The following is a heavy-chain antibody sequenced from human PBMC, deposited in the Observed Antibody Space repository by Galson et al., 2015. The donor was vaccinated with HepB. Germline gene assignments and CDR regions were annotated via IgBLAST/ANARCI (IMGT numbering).Heavy chain of an antibody. Sequence: SLRLSCAASGFTFNTYTINWVRQPPGRGLEWVSSISSGSSYIYYADSLGGRFTISRDNAKNSLYLQMNSLRAEDTALYYCAREGTGVSGFDIWGQGAMVTVSS. CDR1: GFTFNTYT. V-gene: IGHV3-21*01. D-gene: IGHD3/OR15-3a*01. J-gene: IGHJ3*02. CDR2: ISSGSSYI. CDR3: AREGTGVSGFDI.